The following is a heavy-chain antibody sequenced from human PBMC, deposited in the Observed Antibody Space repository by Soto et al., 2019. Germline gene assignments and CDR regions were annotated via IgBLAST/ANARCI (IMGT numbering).Heavy chain of an antibody. CDR2: ISTDGSNK. Sequence: GGSLRLSCAASGFKFSGYCMHWVRQAPGKGLEWLAAISTDGSNKYYGESVKGRFTISRDNSNSTLYLQINSLRAEDTAVYYCAKNRECEHNYGGSQGYWGQGTLVTVSS. CDR3: AKNRECEHNYGGSQGY. D-gene: IGHD5-18*01. V-gene: IGHV3-30*18. J-gene: IGHJ4*02. CDR1: GFKFSGYC.